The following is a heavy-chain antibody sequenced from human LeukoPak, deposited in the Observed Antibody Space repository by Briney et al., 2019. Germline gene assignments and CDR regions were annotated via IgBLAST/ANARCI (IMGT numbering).Heavy chain of an antibody. J-gene: IGHJ6*02. CDR1: GGTFSSYA. Sequence: ASVKASCKASGGTFSSYAISWVRQAPGQGLEWMGGIIPIFGTANYAQKFQGRVTITADESTSTAYMELSSLRSEDTAVYYCNLYYYDSSAPLGSYYYYGMGVWGQGTTVTVSS. V-gene: IGHV1-69*13. CDR3: NLYYYDSSAPLGSYYYYGMGV. CDR2: IIPIFGTA. D-gene: IGHD3-22*01.